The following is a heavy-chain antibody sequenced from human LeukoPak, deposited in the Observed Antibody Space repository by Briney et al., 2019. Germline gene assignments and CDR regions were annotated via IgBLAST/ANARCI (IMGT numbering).Heavy chain of an antibody. Sequence: GGSLRLSCAASGFTFNYAWMSWVRQVPGKGLEWVGQTVSEIDGGTTDYAAPVKGRFTISRDDTKSTLYLQMNSLKIEDTAVYYCTTDEDWNYARKDVWGQGATVIVSS. CDR3: TTDEDWNYARKDV. CDR2: TVSEIDGGTT. CDR1: GFTFNYAW. J-gene: IGHJ6*02. V-gene: IGHV3-15*04. D-gene: IGHD1-7*01.